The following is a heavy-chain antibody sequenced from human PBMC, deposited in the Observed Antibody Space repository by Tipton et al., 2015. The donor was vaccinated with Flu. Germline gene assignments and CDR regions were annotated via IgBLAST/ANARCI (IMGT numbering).Heavy chain of an antibody. V-gene: IGHV1-2*02. Sequence: QVQLVQSGAEVKKPGASVKVSCKSSGYTFTAYYIHWVRQAPGQGLEWMGWINPYNGDTNYAKKFQGRVTMTREKSISTDYMELSRLRSDDTAVYYCARAGYHFWDDSENRTFDYWGPGALVTVSS. D-gene: IGHD3/OR15-3a*01. CDR2: INPYNGDT. CDR1: GYTFTAYY. J-gene: IGHJ4*02. CDR3: ARAGYHFWDDSENRTFDY.